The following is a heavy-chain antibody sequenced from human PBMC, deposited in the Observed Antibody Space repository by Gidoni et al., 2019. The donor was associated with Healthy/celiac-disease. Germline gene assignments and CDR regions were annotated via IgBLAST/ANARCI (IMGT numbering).Heavy chain of an antibody. J-gene: IGHJ4*02. CDR3: TTTPLVATLFDY. V-gene: IGHV3-15*01. Sequence: EVQLVESGGGLVQPGGSLRLSCASSGFPYSNAWMSWVRQAPGKGLGWVGRIKSKTDGGTTDYAAPVTGRFTISRDDSKNTLYLQMNSLKTEDTAVYYCTTTPLVATLFDYWGQGTLVTVSS. D-gene: IGHD5-12*01. CDR1: GFPYSNAW. CDR2: IKSKTDGGTT.